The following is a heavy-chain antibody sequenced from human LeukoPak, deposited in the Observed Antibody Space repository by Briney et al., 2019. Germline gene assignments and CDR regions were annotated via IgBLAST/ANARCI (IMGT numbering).Heavy chain of an antibody. D-gene: IGHD6-25*01. J-gene: IGHJ4*02. V-gene: IGHV3-7*01. CDR3: ARDVSGEDDSASRIHLDS. CDR2: IKQDGSER. CDR1: GFIFSNYW. Sequence: GGSLRLSCAASGFIFSNYWMTWVRQAPGKGLEWVANIKQDGSERKYVDSVKGRFIISRDNAKKSLFLQLNSLRAEDTAVYYCARDVSGEDDSASRIHLDSWGQGTLVSVSS.